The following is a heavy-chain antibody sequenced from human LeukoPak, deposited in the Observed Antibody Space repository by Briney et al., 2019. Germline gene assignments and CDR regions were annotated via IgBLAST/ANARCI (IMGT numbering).Heavy chain of an antibody. CDR3: ARLGDYYDSSGYYNWFDP. J-gene: IGHJ5*02. CDR2: IYYSGST. V-gene: IGHV4-59*08. CDR1: GGSISSYY. Sequence: SETLSLTCTVSGGSISSYYWSWIRQPPGKGLEWIGYIYYSGSTNYNPSLKSRVTISVDTSKNQFSLKLSSVTAADTAVYYCARLGDYYDSSGYYNWFDPWGQGTLVTASS. D-gene: IGHD3-22*01.